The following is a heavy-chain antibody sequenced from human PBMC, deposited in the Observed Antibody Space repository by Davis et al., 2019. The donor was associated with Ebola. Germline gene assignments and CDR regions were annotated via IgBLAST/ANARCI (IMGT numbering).Heavy chain of an antibody. CDR2: ISSRSYSK. V-gene: IGHV3-48*02. CDR3: ARDSVWEGGDSSGYYIVDYMDY. D-gene: IGHD3-22*01. J-gene: IGHJ4*02. Sequence: PGGSLRLSCAASGFTFSSNSMNWVRQAPGKGLEWVSYISSRSYSKFYADSVKGRFTISRDNAKNSLSLQMNSLRDEDTAVYYCARDSVWEGGDSSGYYIVDYMDYWGQGTLVTVSS. CDR1: GFTFSSNS.